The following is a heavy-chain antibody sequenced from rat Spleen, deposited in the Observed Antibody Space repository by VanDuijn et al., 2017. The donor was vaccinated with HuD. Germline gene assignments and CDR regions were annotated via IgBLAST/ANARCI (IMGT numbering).Heavy chain of an antibody. V-gene: IGHV5-17*01. D-gene: IGHD1-5*01. CDR1: GFTFRDYA. J-gene: IGHJ2*01. Sequence: EVQLVESGGGLVQPGRSLKLSCAASGFTFRDYAMAWVRQAPKKGLEWVATIIYDGSSTYYRDSVKGRFTISRDNAKSTLYLQMDILRSEDTATYYCTRRVGTTHSFDYWGQGVMVTVSS. CDR2: IIYDGSST. CDR3: TRRVGTTHSFDY.